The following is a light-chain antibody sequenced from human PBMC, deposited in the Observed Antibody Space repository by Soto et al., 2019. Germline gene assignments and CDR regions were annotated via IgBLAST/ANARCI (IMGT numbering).Light chain of an antibody. CDR3: QQIRMYPST. J-gene: IGKJ4*01. V-gene: IGKV1-9*01. Sequence: DIQLTQSPSSLSASVGDRVTITCRASQDVAIYLAWYQQKPGEAPRLLIYAASTVTGGVPSRFSGSGSGTDFALTITSLQAEDFATYYWQQIRMYPSTFGGGTKVEIK. CDR2: AAS. CDR1: QDVAIY.